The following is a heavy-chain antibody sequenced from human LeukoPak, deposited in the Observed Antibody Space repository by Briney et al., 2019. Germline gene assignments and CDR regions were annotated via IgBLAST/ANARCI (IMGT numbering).Heavy chain of an antibody. D-gene: IGHD3-3*01. V-gene: IGHV1-69*13. J-gene: IGHJ6*03. CDR2: IIPIFGTA. Sequence: ASVKVSCKASGGTFSSYAISWVRQAPGQGLEWMGGIIPIFGTANHAQKFQGRVTITADESTSTAYMELSSLRSEDTAVYYCAREYDFWSGYHPYYYYMDVWGKGTTVTVSS. CDR1: GGTFSSYA. CDR3: AREYDFWSGYHPYYYYMDV.